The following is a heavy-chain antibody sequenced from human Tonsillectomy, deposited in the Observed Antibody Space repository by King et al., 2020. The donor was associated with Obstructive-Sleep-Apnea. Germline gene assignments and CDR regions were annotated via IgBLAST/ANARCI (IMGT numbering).Heavy chain of an antibody. Sequence: VQLVQSGGGLVQPGGSLRLSCAASGITFRSYSMNWVRQAPGKGLEWVSYISSSTSTIYYADSVKGRFTISRDNAKNSLYLHMNSLRAEDTAVYYCATGGPDAFDFWGRGTMVTVSS. CDR2: ISSSTSTI. CDR1: GITFRSYS. D-gene: IGHD3-16*01. CDR3: ATGGPDAFDF. V-gene: IGHV3-48*04. J-gene: IGHJ3*01.